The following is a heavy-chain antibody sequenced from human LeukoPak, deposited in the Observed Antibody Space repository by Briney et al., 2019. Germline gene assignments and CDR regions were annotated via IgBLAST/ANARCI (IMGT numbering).Heavy chain of an antibody. Sequence: SGGSLRLSCAASGFTFSTYVINWVRQAPGKGLEWVSYISSGSDSVHYADSLKGRFTVSRDNAKNSLFLQMNSLRDEDTAVYYCARAEALLPYLYWGQGTLVTVSS. CDR1: GFTFSTYV. CDR3: ARAEALLPYLY. J-gene: IGHJ4*02. CDR2: ISSGSDSV. V-gene: IGHV3-48*02. D-gene: IGHD2-15*01.